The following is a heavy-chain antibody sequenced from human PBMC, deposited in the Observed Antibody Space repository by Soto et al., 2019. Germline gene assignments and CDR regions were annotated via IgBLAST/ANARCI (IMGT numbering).Heavy chain of an antibody. CDR1: RNLIISGDY. Sequence: PSQTPSLTCSVCRNLIISGDYWGSVRQTPGKQLVWLWRIGYRRRPYKTPTLNRRVGASVDLSKNQFSLNLRSVTAVDTAVYFCARDLSSGYYSYYFGYWGQGTLVTVAS. CDR2: IGYRRRP. CDR3: ARDLSSGYYSYYFGY. V-gene: IGHV4-38-2*02. D-gene: IGHD3-22*01. J-gene: IGHJ4*02.